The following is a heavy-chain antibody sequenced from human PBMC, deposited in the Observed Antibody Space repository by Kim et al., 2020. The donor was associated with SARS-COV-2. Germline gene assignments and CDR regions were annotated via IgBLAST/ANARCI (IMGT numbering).Heavy chain of an antibody. CDR1: GFTFGDYG. CDR2: INWNGGST. CDR3: ARGRKQWLTYYYYYGMDV. V-gene: IGHV3-20*04. Sequence: GGSLRLSCAASGFTFGDYGMSWVRQAPGKGLEWVSGINWNGGSTGYADSVKGRFTISIDNAKNSLYLQMNSLRAEDTALYYCARGRKQWLTYYYYYGMDVWGQGTTVTVSS. J-gene: IGHJ6*02. D-gene: IGHD6-19*01.